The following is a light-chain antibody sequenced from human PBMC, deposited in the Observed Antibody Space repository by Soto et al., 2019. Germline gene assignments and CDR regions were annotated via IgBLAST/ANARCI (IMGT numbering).Light chain of an antibody. CDR3: QQFGSSPWT. J-gene: IGKJ1*01. CDR1: QSLSSSY. CDR2: GAS. V-gene: IGKV3-20*01. Sequence: EIVLTQSPGTLSLSPGESATLSCRASQSLSSSYLAWYQQKPGQAPGLLIYGASNRATGIPDRFSGSGSGTDFTLTISRLEPEDFAVYYCQQFGSSPWTFGQGTKVEIK.